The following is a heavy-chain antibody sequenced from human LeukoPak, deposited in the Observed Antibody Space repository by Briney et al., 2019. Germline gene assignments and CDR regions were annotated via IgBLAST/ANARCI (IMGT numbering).Heavy chain of an antibody. D-gene: IGHD6-19*01. J-gene: IGHJ1*01. CDR2: IYSGGST. Sequence: PGGSLRLSCAASGFTVNSNYMSWVRQAPGKGLEWVSVIYSGGSTYYADSVKGRFTISRDNAKNSLYLQMNSLRAEDTAVYYCARMGYREQWLVGQHWGQGTLVTVSS. CDR3: ARMGYREQWLVGQH. CDR1: GFTVNSNY. V-gene: IGHV3-53*01.